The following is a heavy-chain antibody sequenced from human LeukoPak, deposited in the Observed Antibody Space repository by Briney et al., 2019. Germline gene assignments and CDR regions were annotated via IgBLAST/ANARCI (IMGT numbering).Heavy chain of an antibody. D-gene: IGHD6-13*01. V-gene: IGHV4-39*01. CDR2: IYYSGST. Sequence: SETLSLTCTVSGGSISSSSYYWGWIRQPPGKGLEWIGSIYYSGSTYYNPSLKSRVTISVDTSKNQFSLKLSSVTAADTAVYYCARLPQLVRGSDYWGQGTLVTVSS. CDR3: ARLPQLVRGSDY. J-gene: IGHJ4*02. CDR1: GGSISSSSYY.